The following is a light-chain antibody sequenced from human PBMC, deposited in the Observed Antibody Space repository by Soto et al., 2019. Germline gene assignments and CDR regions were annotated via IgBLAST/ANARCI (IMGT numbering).Light chain of an antibody. CDR1: QSVGSN. J-gene: IGKJ4*01. CDR2: ATS. CDR3: QHYNNWPLT. V-gene: IGKV3-15*01. Sequence: EIVMTQSPDTLSVSPGERATLSCRASQSVGSNLAWYQQKPGQAPRLLIYATSTRATGIPARFSGSGSATEFTLTISSLQSEDFAVYYCQHYNNWPLTFGGGTKVDIK.